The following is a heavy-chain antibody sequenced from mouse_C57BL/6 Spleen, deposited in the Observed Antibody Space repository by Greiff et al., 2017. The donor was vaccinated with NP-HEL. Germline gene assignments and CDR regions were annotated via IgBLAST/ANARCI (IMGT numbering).Heavy chain of an antibody. CDR2: INHGSGGT. V-gene: IGHV1-54*01. Sequence: QVQLQQSGAELVRPGTSVKVSCKASGYAFTNYLIEWVKQRPGQGLEWIGVINHGSGGTNYNEKFKGKATLTADKSSSTAYMQLSSLTSEDSAVYFCARDYYGSSSAWFAYWGQGTLVTVSA. CDR1: GYAFTNYL. CDR3: ARDYYGSSSAWFAY. J-gene: IGHJ3*01. D-gene: IGHD1-1*01.